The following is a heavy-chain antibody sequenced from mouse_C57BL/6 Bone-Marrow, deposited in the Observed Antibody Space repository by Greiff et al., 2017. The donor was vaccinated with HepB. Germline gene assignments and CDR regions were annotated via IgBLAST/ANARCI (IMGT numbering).Heavy chain of an antibody. CDR3: AIIYGSYYFDY. CDR2: ISYSGST. V-gene: IGHV3-8*01. CDR1: GYSIPSDY. Sequence: EVQGVESGPGLAKPSQTLSLTCSVPGYSIPSDYWNWIRKFPGNKLEYMGYISYSGSTYYNPSLKSRISITRDTSKNQYYLRLNSVTTDDTATDYGAIIYGSYYFDYWGQGTTLTVSS. D-gene: IGHD1-1*01. J-gene: IGHJ2*01.